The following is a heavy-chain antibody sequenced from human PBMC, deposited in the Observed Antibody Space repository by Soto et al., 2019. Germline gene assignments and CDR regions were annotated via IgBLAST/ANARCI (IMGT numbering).Heavy chain of an antibody. V-gene: IGHV1-46*01. Sequence: ASVKVSCKASGYTFTNYYMHWVRQAPGQGLEWMGIINPNGGSTSYAQKFQGRVTMTRDTSTSTVYMDLSSLRSEDTADYYCSSAGDIVATPRGVACGICGRGTMVTVSS. CDR2: INPNGGST. CDR1: GYTFTNYY. J-gene: IGHJ3*02. D-gene: IGHD5-12*01. CDR3: SSAGDIVATPRGVACGI.